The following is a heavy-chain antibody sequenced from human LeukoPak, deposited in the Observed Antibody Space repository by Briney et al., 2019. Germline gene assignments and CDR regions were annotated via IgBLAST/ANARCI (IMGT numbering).Heavy chain of an antibody. Sequence: ATVKISCKVSGYTFTDYYMHWVQQAPGKGLEWMGLVDPEDGETIYAEKFQGRVTITADTSTDTAYMELSSLRSEDTAVYYCARDRVLAAAGTGGYWGQGTLVTVSS. CDR1: GYTFTDYY. J-gene: IGHJ4*02. D-gene: IGHD6-13*01. V-gene: IGHV1-69-2*01. CDR3: ARDRVLAAAGTGGY. CDR2: VDPEDGET.